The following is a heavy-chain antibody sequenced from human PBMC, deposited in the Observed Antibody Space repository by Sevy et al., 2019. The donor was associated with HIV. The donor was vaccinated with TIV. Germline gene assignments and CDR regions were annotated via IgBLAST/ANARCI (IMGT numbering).Heavy chain of an antibody. V-gene: IGHV3-20*04. CDR1: GFTFSDYA. D-gene: IGHD3-22*01. CDR3: ARNTYYLDTTGFGAFDV. J-gene: IGHJ3*01. Sequence: GGSLRLSCAASGFTFSDYAMSWVRQAPGKGLEWVSGIIWSGSNTGYADSVKGRFTISRDDAKNSLYLQMKSLRAEDTALYYCARNTYYLDTTGFGAFDVWGQGTLVTVSS. CDR2: IIWSGSNT.